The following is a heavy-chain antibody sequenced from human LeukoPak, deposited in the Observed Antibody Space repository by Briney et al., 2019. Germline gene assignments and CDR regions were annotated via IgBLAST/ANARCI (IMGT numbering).Heavy chain of an antibody. Sequence: PGGSLRLSCVSSGFTFSNYWMKWVRQAPGNGLEWVASINEDGNGKFSVGSVKDRITISRDNTRNSLDLQINSLTVEDTAIYYCARDDGDVWGTGTTVTVSS. J-gene: IGHJ6*04. V-gene: IGHV3-7*01. CDR2: INEDGNGK. CDR3: ARDDGDV. CDR1: GFTFSNYW.